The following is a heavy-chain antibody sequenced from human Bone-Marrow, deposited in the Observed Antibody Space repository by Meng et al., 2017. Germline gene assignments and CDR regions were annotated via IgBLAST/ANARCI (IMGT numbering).Heavy chain of an antibody. V-gene: IGHV3-74*01. D-gene: IGHD5-12*01. CDR3: GRDPTTDVTVDY. J-gene: IGHJ4*02. CDR2: IKTDGSAT. Sequence: EVQLVESGGGLVQPGGSLRLSCAASGFTFRNYWMHWVRQAPGQGLVWVSSIKTDGSATYYADSVKGRFAISRDNAKNMLFLQMNSLRAEDTAVYYCGRDPTTDVTVDYWGQGTLVTVSS. CDR1: GFTFRNYW.